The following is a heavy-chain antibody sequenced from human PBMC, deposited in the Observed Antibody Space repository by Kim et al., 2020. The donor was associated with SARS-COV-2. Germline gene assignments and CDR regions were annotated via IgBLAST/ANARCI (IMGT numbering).Heavy chain of an antibody. CDR2: ISGSGGST. J-gene: IGHJ4*02. V-gene: IGHV3-23*01. D-gene: IGHD3-22*01. CDR3: AKNAYYYGSSGWGGFDY. Sequence: GGSLRLSCAASGFTFSSYAMSWVRQAPGKGLEWVSAISGSGGSTYYADSVKGRFTISRDNSKNTLYLQMNSLRAEDTAVYYCAKNAYYYGSSGWGGFDYWGQGTLVTVSS. CDR1: GFTFSSYA.